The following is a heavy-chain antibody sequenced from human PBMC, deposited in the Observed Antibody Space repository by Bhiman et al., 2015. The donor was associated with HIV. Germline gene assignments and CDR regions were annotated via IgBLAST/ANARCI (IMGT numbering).Heavy chain of an antibody. CDR1: GFTFSSYA. Sequence: EVQLLESGGGLVQPGGSLRLSCAASGFTFSSYAMSWVRQAPGKGLEWASAISGSGGSTYYADSVKGRFTISRDNSKNTLYLQMNSLRAEDTAVYYCANTGHYDSSGPALWGQGTLVTVSS. D-gene: IGHD3-22*01. V-gene: IGHV3-23*01. CDR2: ISGSGGST. J-gene: IGHJ4*02. CDR3: ANTGHYDSSGPAL.